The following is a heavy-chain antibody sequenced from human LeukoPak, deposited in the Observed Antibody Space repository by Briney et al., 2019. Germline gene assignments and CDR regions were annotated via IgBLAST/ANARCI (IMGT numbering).Heavy chain of an antibody. CDR2: ISYDGSNK. V-gene: IGHV3-30-3*01. CDR1: GFTFSSYA. CDR3: AREDKYSSGWYGGGY. D-gene: IGHD6-19*01. J-gene: IGHJ4*02. Sequence: GGSLRLSCAASGFTFSSYAMHWVRQAPGKGLEWVAVISYDGSNKYYADSVKGRFTISRDNSKNTLYLQMNSLRAEDTAVYYCAREDKYSSGWYGGGYWGQGTLVTVSS.